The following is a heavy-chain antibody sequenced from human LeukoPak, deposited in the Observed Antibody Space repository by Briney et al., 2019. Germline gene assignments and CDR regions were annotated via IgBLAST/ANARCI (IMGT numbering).Heavy chain of an antibody. D-gene: IGHD2-15*01. CDR2: ISGSGGST. CDR1: GFTFSSYA. Sequence: GGSLRLSCAASGFTFSSYAMSWVRQAPGEGLEWVSAISGSGGSTYYADSVKGRFTISRDNSKHTLYLQMNSLRAEDTAVYYCRRSTSGGSEYFDYWGQGTLVTVSA. V-gene: IGHV3-23*01. CDR3: RRSTSGGSEYFDY. J-gene: IGHJ4*02.